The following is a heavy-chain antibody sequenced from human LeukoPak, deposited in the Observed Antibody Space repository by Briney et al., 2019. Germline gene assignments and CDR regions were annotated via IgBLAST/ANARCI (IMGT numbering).Heavy chain of an antibody. J-gene: IGHJ6*02. CDR2: ISYDGSNK. CDR3: AKSVTHYYYGMDV. Sequence: GGSLTLSCAASGFTFSSYGMHWVRQAPGKGLEWVAVISYDGSNKYYADSVKGRFTISRDNSKNTLYLQMNSLRAEDTAVYYCAKSVTHYYYGMDVWGQGTTVTVSS. V-gene: IGHV3-30*18. CDR1: GFTFSSYG. D-gene: IGHD4-11*01.